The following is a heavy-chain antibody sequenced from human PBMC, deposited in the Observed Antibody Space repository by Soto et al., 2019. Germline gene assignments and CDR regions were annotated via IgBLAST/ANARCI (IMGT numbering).Heavy chain of an antibody. V-gene: IGHV1-46*01. Sequence: ASVKVSCKASGYTFTSYYMHWVRQAPGQGLEWMGIINPSGGSTSYAQKFQGRVTMTRDTSTSTVYMELSSLRSEDTAVYYCARETPPSHSGWTAYGYWGQGTLVTVSS. CDR1: GYTFTSYY. CDR3: ARETPPSHSGWTAYGY. D-gene: IGHD6-19*01. CDR2: INPSGGST. J-gene: IGHJ4*02.